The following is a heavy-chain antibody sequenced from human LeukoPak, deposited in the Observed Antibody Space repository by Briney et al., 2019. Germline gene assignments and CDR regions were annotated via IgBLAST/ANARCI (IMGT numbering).Heavy chain of an antibody. Sequence: GGSLKLSCAASGFTFSTYWMHWVRQAPGKGLVWVSRIKSDGGTNYADSVKGRFTISRDNAKKTVSLQMNSLRPEDTGVYYCARAPSEIGGYYPEYFRHWGQGTLVTVSS. D-gene: IGHD3-22*01. CDR3: ARAPSEIGGYYPEYFRH. CDR1: GFTFSTYW. CDR2: IKSDGGT. V-gene: IGHV3-74*01. J-gene: IGHJ1*01.